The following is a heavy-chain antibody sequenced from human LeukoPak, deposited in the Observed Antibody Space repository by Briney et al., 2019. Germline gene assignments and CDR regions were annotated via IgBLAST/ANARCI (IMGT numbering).Heavy chain of an antibody. CDR2: IYHSGST. D-gene: IGHD2/OR15-2a*01. Sequence: SETLSLTCTVSGYSISSGYYWGWIRQPPGKGLEWIGSIYHSGSTYYNPSLKSRVTISVDTSKNQFSLKLSSVTAADTAVYYCARGLLLYYFDYWGQGTLVTVSS. V-gene: IGHV4-38-2*02. J-gene: IGHJ4*02. CDR1: GYSISSGYY. CDR3: ARGLLLYYFDY.